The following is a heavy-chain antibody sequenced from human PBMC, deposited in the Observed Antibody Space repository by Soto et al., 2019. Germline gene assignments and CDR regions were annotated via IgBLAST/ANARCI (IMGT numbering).Heavy chain of an antibody. CDR3: AKDMDLFIEVVPAATGSFAF. J-gene: IGHJ4*02. CDR2: VSGSGSNT. CDR1: GFTFSNYG. V-gene: IGHV3-23*01. D-gene: IGHD2-2*01. Sequence: EVQLLESGGGVVQPGGSLRLSCAASGFTFSNYGMSWVRLTPGKGLEWVAGVSGSGSNTYYADSVKGRFTVTRDNSKETVFLQVNSLSDEDTAIYYCAKDMDLFIEVVPAATGSFAFWGQGTLVIVSS.